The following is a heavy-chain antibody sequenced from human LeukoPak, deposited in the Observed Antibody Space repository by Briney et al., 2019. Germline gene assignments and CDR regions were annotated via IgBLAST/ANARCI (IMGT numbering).Heavy chain of an antibody. D-gene: IGHD3-22*01. V-gene: IGHV3-64*01. CDR3: ARVGPYDSSGYYYPLFDY. CDR2: ISSDGGST. CDR1: GFTFSSYA. J-gene: IGHJ4*02. Sequence: GGSLRLSCAASGFTFSSYAMHWVRQAPGKGLEYVSAISSDGGSTYYANSVKGRFTMSRDNSKDTLFLQMGSLRDEDMAVYYCARVGPYDSSGYYYPLFDYWGQGTPVTVSS.